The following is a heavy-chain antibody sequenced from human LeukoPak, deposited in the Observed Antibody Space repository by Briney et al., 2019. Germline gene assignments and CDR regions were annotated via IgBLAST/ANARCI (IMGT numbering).Heavy chain of an antibody. CDR2: IHPHGIF. J-gene: IGHJ4*02. CDR1: GGSCDDYY. V-gene: IGHV4-34*01. CDR3: ARGRDRSKAGGL. Sequence: SETLSLTCAVYGGSCDDYYCSWIRQPPGKGLEWIGEIHPHGIFYYNSSLVSRVTISIDTSKTQFSLRLTSVTAADTAFYYCARGRDRSKAGGLWGQGSLVTVSS. D-gene: IGHD2-15*01.